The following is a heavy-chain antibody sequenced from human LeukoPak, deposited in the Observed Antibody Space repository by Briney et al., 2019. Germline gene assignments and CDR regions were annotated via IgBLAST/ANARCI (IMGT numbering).Heavy chain of an antibody. D-gene: IGHD3-10*01. J-gene: IGHJ4*02. CDR3: AKGSGSPRYFDY. CDR2: IRFDGSNK. V-gene: IGHV3-30*02. Sequence: GGSLRLSCAASGFIFSSYGMHWVRQAPGKGLEWVAFIRFDGSNKYYADSVKGRFTISRDNSKNTLYLQMNSLRAEDTAVYYCAKGSGSPRYFDYWGQGTLVTVSS. CDR1: GFIFSSYG.